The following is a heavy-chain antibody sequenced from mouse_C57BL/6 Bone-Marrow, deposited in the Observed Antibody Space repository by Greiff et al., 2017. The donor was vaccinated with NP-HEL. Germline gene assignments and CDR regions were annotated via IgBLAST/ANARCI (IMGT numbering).Heavy chain of an antibody. D-gene: IGHD1-1*01. J-gene: IGHJ4*01. CDR3: ARGGDYGSSYAMDY. CDR1: GFNIKDYY. V-gene: IGHV14-2*01. CDR2: LDPEDGAT. Sequence: VQLQQSGAELVKPGASVKLSCTASGFNIKDYYMHWVKQRTEPGLEWIGRLDPEDGATKSAPKFQGKAPITADPSSNTAYLQLSSLTSEDTAVYYCARGGDYGSSYAMDYWGQGTSVTVSS.